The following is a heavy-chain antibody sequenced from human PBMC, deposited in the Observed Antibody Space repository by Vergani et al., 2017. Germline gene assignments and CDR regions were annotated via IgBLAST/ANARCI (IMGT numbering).Heavy chain of an antibody. CDR1: GFTSAGYA. CDR3: AKDLGTSSGGGWFDP. V-gene: IGHV3-9*02. CDR2: ISWNSNSI. Sequence: EVRLLESGGGLVLPGRSLRLSCVASGFTSAGYAMHWVRQAPGKGLEWVSGISWNSNSIGYADSVKGRFTIARDNAKNSLYLQMNSLRAEDTALYYCAKDLGTSSGGGWFDPWGQGTLVTVSS. D-gene: IGHD6-6*01. J-gene: IGHJ5*02.